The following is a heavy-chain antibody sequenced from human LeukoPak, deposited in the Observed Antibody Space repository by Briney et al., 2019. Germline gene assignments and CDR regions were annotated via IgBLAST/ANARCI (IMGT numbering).Heavy chain of an antibody. CDR1: GYTFTGYY. D-gene: IGHD6-19*01. CDR3: ARESIAVAGTSNYYCYGMDV. J-gene: IGHJ6*02. Sequence: GASVKVSCKASGYTFTGYYMHWVRQAPGQGLEWMGWINPNSGGTNYAQKFQGRVTMTRDTSISTAYMELSRLRSDDTAVYYCARESIAVAGTSNYYCYGMDVWGQGTTVTVSS. CDR2: INPNSGGT. V-gene: IGHV1-2*02.